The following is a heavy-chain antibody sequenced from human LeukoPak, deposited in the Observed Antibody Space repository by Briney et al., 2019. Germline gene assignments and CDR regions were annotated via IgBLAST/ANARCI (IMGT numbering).Heavy chain of an antibody. V-gene: IGHV3-23*01. CDR2: ITTTVGDT. J-gene: IGHJ4*02. D-gene: IGHD3-10*01. Sequence: GGSLRLSCVASGFTFTDYAMTWVRQPPGRRLEWVSTITTTVGDTHYADSVKGRFTISRDNSRSTLYLQMNSLRPEDTAIYYCAREGYYGSGSPPSLYFDYWGQGTLVTVSS. CDR3: AREGYYGSGSPPSLYFDY. CDR1: GFTFTDYA.